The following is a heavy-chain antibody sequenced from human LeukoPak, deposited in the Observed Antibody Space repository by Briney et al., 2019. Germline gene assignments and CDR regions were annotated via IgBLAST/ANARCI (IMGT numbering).Heavy chain of an antibody. D-gene: IGHD5-18*01. CDR1: GYTLTELS. V-gene: IGHV1-24*01. Sequence: GASVKVSCKVSGYTLTELSMHWVRQAPGKGLEWMGGFDPEDGETIYAQKFQGRVTMTEDTSTDTAYMELSSLRSEDTAVYYCVAPSRPRYSYGYDYWGQGTLVTVSS. J-gene: IGHJ4*02. CDR2: FDPEDGET. CDR3: VAPSRPRYSYGYDY.